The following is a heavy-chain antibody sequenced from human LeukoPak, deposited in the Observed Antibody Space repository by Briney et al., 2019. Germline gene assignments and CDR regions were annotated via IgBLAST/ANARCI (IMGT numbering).Heavy chain of an antibody. CDR1: GGSISSGTYY. CDR2: IYTSGST. Sequence: SQTLSLTCTVSGGSISSGTYYWNWIRQPAWKGLEWIGRIYTSGSTIYNPSLDSRVTISVDTSKNQVSLKLTSVTAADTAVYYCARFPVVMLRGVHLTKFYFDYWGQGALVTVSS. J-gene: IGHJ4*02. V-gene: IGHV4-61*02. D-gene: IGHD3-10*01. CDR3: ARFPVVMLRGVHLTKFYFDY.